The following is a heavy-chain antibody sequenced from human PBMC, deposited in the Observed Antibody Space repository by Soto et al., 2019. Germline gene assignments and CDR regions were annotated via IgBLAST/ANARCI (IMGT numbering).Heavy chain of an antibody. CDR3: ERDLNGAGNLDY. V-gene: IGHV4-31*03. D-gene: IGHD3-10*01. J-gene: IGHJ4*02. CDR1: GGSISSGSYY. CDR2: IYYSGST. Sequence: QVQLQESGPGLVKPSQTLSLTCTVSGGSISSGSYYWSWIRQHPGKGLEWIGYIYYSGSTYYKPALKSRVTISVDTSKNQFSLKLSSVTAADTAVYYCERDLNGAGNLDYWGQGTLVTASS.